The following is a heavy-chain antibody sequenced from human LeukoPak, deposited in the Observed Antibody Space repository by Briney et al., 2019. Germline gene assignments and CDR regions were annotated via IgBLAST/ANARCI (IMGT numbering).Heavy chain of an antibody. CDR3: AIRSGGSYFDY. CDR1: GFPFHDYA. CDR2: ITWDGKT. V-gene: IGHV3-43D*03. J-gene: IGHJ4*02. D-gene: IGHD2-15*01. Sequence: GGSLRLSCAASGFPFHDYAVHWVRQVPGKGLEWVSVITWDGKTYYGDSVRGRFSISRDNAKNSLYLQMNSLRAEDTAVYYCAIRSGGSYFDYWGQGTLVTVSS.